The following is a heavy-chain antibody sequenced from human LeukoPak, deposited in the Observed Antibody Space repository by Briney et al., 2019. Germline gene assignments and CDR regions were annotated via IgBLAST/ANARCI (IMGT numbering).Heavy chain of an antibody. V-gene: IGHV1-18*04. J-gene: IGHJ3*02. D-gene: IGHD3-3*01. CDR1: GYTFTGYY. CDR2: ISAYNGNT. Sequence: ASVKVSCKASGYTFTGYYMHWVRQAPGHGLEWMGWISAYNGNTNYAQKLQGRVTMTTDTSTSTAYMELRSLRSDDTAVYYCARGRGTSGLYDFWSGYYINGAFDIWGQGTMVTVSS. CDR3: ARGRGTSGLYDFWSGYYINGAFDI.